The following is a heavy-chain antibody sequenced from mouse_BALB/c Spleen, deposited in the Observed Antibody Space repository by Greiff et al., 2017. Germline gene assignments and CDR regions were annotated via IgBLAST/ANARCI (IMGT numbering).Heavy chain of an antibody. CDR3: TRSGILRPPWFAD. J-gene: IGHJ3*01. V-gene: IGHV1S81*02. D-gene: IGHD1-2*01. CDR1: GYTFTSYY. CDR2: INPSNGGT. Sequence: VQLHQSGAELVKPGASVKLSCKASGYTFTSYYMYWVKQRPGQGLEWIGEINPSNGGTNFNEKFKSKATLTVDKSSSTAYMQLSSLTSEDSAVYYCTRSGILRPPWFADWGQGTLVTVSA.